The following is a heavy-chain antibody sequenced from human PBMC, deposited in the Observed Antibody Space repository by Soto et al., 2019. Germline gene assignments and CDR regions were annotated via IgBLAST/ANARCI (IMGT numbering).Heavy chain of an antibody. Sequence: GGSLRLSCAAYGFTLSNAWMSWVRQAPGKGLEWVGRIKSKTDGGATDYAAPVKGRFTISRDDSKNTLYLQMDSLKTEDTAVYYCPTLSYPDYWGQGTLVTVSS. J-gene: IGHJ4*02. V-gene: IGHV3-15*01. CDR3: PTLSYPDY. CDR1: GFTLSNAW. D-gene: IGHD3-10*01. CDR2: IKSKTDGGAT.